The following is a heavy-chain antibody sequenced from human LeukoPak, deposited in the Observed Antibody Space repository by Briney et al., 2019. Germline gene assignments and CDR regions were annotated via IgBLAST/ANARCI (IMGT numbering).Heavy chain of an antibody. V-gene: IGHV4-61*01. CDR2: VYYHGGT. Sequence: PSETLSLTCTVSGGSVSSGSYYWSWLRQPPGKGLEWIGYVYYHGGTNYNPSLKSRVTISVDTSKNQFSLKLSSVTAADTAVYYCARRVGTRDWYFDLWGRGTLVTVSS. CDR3: ARRVGTRDWYFDL. J-gene: IGHJ2*01. D-gene: IGHD1-14*01. CDR1: GGSVSSGSYY.